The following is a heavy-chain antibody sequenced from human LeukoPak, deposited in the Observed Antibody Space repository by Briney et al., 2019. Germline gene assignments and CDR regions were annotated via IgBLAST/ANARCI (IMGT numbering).Heavy chain of an antibody. J-gene: IGHJ3*02. V-gene: IGHV3-43D*03. D-gene: IGHD3-10*01. CDR1: GFTFDDYA. CDR3: AKDMSGSGIGGTFDI. Sequence: GGSLRLSCAASGFTFDDYAMHWVRQAPGKGLEWVSLISWDGGSTYYADSVKGRFTISRDNSKNSLYLQMNSLRAEDTALYYCAKDMSGSGIGGTFDIWGQGTMVTVSS. CDR2: ISWDGGST.